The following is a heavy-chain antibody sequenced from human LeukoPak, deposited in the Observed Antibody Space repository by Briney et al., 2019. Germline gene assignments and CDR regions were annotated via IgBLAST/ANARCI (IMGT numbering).Heavy chain of an antibody. CDR2: INPSGGST. J-gene: IGHJ4*02. V-gene: IGHV1-46*01. Sequence: WASVKVSCKASGYTFTSYYMYWARQAPGQGLEWMGIINPSGGSTRYAQKIQGRVTMTRDTSTSTVYMELSSLRSEDTAVYYCARRNSSGSMYFDYWGQGTLVTVSS. D-gene: IGHD3-22*01. CDR1: GYTFTSYY. CDR3: ARRNSSGSMYFDY.